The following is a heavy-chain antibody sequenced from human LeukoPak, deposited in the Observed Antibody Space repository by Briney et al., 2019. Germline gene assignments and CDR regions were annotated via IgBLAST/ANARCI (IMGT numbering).Heavy chain of an antibody. CDR2: ISSSGSTI. J-gene: IGHJ4*02. D-gene: IGHD1-26*01. V-gene: IGHV3-48*03. CDR1: GFTFSSYE. CDR3: ARHSGSYRCFDY. Sequence: QPGGSLRPSCAASGFTFSSYEMNWVRQAPGKGLECVSYISSSGSTIYYADSVKGRFTISRDNAKNSLYLQMNSLRAEDTAVYYCARHSGSYRCFDYWGQGTLVTVSS.